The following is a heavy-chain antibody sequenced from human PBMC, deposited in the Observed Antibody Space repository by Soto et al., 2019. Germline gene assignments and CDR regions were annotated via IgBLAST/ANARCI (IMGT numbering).Heavy chain of an antibody. J-gene: IGHJ6*03. Sequence: GGSLRLSCAASGFTFSSYWMSWVRQAPGKGLEWVANIKQDGSEKYYVDSVKGRFTISRDNAKNSLYLQMNSLRAEDTAVYYCARPPYSGYDYYYYMDVWGKGTTVTVSS. V-gene: IGHV3-7*01. D-gene: IGHD5-12*01. CDR1: GFTFSSYW. CDR3: ARPPYSGYDYYYYMDV. CDR2: IKQDGSEK.